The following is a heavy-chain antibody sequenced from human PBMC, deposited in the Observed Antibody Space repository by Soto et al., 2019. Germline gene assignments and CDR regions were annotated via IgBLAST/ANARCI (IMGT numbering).Heavy chain of an antibody. CDR3: SVGEDSEYRNRRDVAVDI. CDR1: GGSFRSHA. J-gene: IGHJ3*02. Sequence: QIQLVQSGAEVKKPGSSVRVSCKASGGSFRSHAVTWVRQAPGQGLEWMGRIIPILDETKFAQKFQDRVTMTADKSTSTVYMDLCRLTSEVTAMCFCSVGEDSEYRNRRDVAVDIWGQGTKVTVSS. D-gene: IGHD3-16*02. V-gene: IGHV1-69*02. CDR2: IIPILDET.